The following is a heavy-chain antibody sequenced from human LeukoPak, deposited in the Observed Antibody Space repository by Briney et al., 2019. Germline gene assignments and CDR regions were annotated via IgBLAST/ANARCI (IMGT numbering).Heavy chain of an antibody. CDR3: ARIPTYYDILTGYYTEVYFDY. CDR1: GGSISSSSYY. Sequence: SETLSLTCTVSGGSISSSSYYWGWIRQPPGKGLEWIGSIYYSGSTYYNPSLKSRFTISVDTSKNQFSLKLSSVTAADTAVYYCARIPTYYDILTGYYTEVYFDYWGQGTLVTVSS. J-gene: IGHJ4*02. D-gene: IGHD3-9*01. V-gene: IGHV4-39*07. CDR2: IYYSGST.